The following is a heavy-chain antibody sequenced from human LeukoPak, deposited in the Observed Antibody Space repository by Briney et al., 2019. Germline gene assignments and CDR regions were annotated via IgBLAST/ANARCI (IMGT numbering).Heavy chain of an antibody. D-gene: IGHD7-27*01. CDR1: AGSISSGSYY. Sequence: SETLSLTCTVSAGSISSGSYYWSWIRQPAGKGLEWIGRIYTSGSTNYNPSLKSRVTISVDTSKNQFSLKLSSVTAADTAVYYCAREELGIDYWGQGTLVTVSS. CDR3: AREELGIDY. V-gene: IGHV4-61*02. CDR2: IYTSGST. J-gene: IGHJ4*02.